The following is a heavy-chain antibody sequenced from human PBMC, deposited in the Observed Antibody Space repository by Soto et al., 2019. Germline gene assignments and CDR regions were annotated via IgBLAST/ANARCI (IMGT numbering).Heavy chain of an antibody. CDR3: AIATMNSYDRSGYYFDD. CDR1: GGSISSSGYY. D-gene: IGHD3-22*01. V-gene: IGHV4-31*03. Sequence: QVQLQESGPGLVKPSQTLSLTCTVSGGSISSSGYYWSWIRQHPGKGLDWIGYIYYSGTTYYNPSLKTRLTISVDTSKNQFSLNLSSVTAADTAVYYCAIATMNSYDRSGYYFDDWGQGSLVTVSS. CDR2: IYYSGTT. J-gene: IGHJ4*02.